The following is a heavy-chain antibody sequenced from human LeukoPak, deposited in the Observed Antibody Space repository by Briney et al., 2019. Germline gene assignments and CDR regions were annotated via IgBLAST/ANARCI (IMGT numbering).Heavy chain of an antibody. D-gene: IGHD1-26*01. J-gene: IGHJ4*02. CDR3: ARSGSYHDY. V-gene: IGHV3-33*01. CDR2: IWYDGSNK. CDR1: GFTFSSYG. Sequence: PGRSLRLSCAASGFTFSSYGMHWVRQAPGKGLEWVAVIWYDGSNKCYADSVKGRFTISRDNSKNTLYLQMNSLRAEDTAVYYCARSGSYHDYWGQGTLVTVSS.